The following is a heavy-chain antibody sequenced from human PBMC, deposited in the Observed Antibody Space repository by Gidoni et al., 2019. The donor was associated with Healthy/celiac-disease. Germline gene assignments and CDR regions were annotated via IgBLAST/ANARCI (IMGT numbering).Heavy chain of an antibody. Sequence: EVQLVESGGGLVQPVGSLRLSCAAPGFTVSSNYMSWVRQAPGKGLEWVSVIYSGGSTYYADSVKGRFTISRDNTKNTLYLQMNSLRAEDTAVYYCARDQGYSSSWSNYYYYYGMDVWGQGTTVTVSS. V-gene: IGHV3-66*02. J-gene: IGHJ6*02. CDR3: ARDQGYSSSWSNYYYYYGMDV. CDR1: GFTVSSNY. D-gene: IGHD6-13*01. CDR2: IYSGGST.